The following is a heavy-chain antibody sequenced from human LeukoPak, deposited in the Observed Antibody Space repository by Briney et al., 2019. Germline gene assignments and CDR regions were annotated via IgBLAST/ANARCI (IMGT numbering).Heavy chain of an antibody. CDR3: ARPPRGYFANYYMDV. D-gene: IGHD3-9*01. J-gene: IGHJ6*03. CDR2: IYYSGST. Sequence: PSETLSLTCTVSGGSISSSSYYWGWIRQPPGKGLEWIGSIYYSGSTYYNPSLKSRVTISVDTSKNQFSLKLSSVTAADTAVYYCARPPRGYFANYYMDVWGKGTTVTVSS. V-gene: IGHV4-39*01. CDR1: GGSISSSSYY.